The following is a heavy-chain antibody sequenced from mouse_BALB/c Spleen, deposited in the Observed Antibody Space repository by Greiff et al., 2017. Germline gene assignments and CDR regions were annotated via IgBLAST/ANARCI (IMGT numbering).Heavy chain of an antibody. CDR3: AREGYGNYAMDY. CDR1: GYTFTDYA. V-gene: IGHV1S137*01. CDR2: ISTYYGDA. Sequence: LVESGAELVRPGVSVKISCKGSGYTFTDYAMHWVKQSHAKSLEWIGVISTYYGDASYNQKFKGKATMTVDKSSSTAYMELARLTSEDSAIYYCAREGYGNYAMDYWGQGTSVTVSS. D-gene: IGHD2-10*02. J-gene: IGHJ4*01.